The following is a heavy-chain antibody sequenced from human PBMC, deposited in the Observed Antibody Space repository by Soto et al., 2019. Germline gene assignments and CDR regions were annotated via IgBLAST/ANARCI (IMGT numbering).Heavy chain of an antibody. D-gene: IGHD1-26*01. CDR2: ISSNGGST. CDR1: GFTFSSYA. CDR3: VKESGSEAFDY. Sequence: SLRLSCSASGFTFSSYAMHWVRQAPGKGLEYVSAISSNGGSTYYADSVKGRFTISRDNSKNTLYLQMSSLRAEDTAVYYCVKESGSEAFDYWGQGTLVTVSS. V-gene: IGHV3-64D*06. J-gene: IGHJ4*02.